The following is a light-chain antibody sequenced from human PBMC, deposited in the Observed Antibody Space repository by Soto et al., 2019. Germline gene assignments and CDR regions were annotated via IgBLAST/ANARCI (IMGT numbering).Light chain of an antibody. Sequence: DIQMTQSPSTLSASVGDRFTIXXRASQSISNWLAWYQQKPGKAPKXVIYRASTLESGVPSRFSGSGSGTDFTLTISCLQSEDFATYYCQQYYSYPFAFGQGTRLEIK. CDR1: QSISNW. CDR2: RAS. CDR3: QQYYSYPFA. J-gene: IGKJ5*01. V-gene: IGKV1-5*03.